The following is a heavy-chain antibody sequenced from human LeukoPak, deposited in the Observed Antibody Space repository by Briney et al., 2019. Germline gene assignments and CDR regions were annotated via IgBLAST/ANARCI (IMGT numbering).Heavy chain of an antibody. V-gene: IGHV1-2*02. Sequence: ASVKVSCKASGYTFTGYYMHWVRQAPGQGLEWMGWINPNSGGTNYAQKFHGRVTMTRATSISTAYMELSRLRSDDTAVYYCARDLYYYDSSGYYSSEYFQHWGQGTLVTVSS. J-gene: IGHJ1*01. CDR2: INPNSGGT. CDR3: ARDLYYYDSSGYYSSEYFQH. CDR1: GYTFTGYY. D-gene: IGHD3-22*01.